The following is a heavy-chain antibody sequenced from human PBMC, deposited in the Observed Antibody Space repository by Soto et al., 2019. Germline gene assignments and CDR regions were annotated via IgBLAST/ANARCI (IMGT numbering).Heavy chain of an antibody. CDR3: AKASLELSLLAGPYYFDY. V-gene: IGHV3-9*01. CDR2: ISWNSGSI. J-gene: IGHJ4*02. Sequence: GGSLRLSCAASGFTFDDYAMHWVRQAPGKGLEWVSGISWNSGSIGYADSVKGRFTISRDNAKNSLYLQMNSLRAEDTALYYCAKASLELSLLAGPYYFDYWGQGTLVTVSS. D-gene: IGHD3-16*02. CDR1: GFTFDDYA.